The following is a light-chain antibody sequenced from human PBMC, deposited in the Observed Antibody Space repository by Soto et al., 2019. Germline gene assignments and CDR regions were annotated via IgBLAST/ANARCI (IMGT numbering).Light chain of an antibody. CDR1: QSVSNDF. J-gene: IGKJ1*01. V-gene: IGKV3-20*01. CDR2: GAS. Sequence: EIVLTQSPGILSLSPWERATLSCRASQSVSNDFLAWDQQKPGQAPRLLIYGASTRATDVPDRFSGSGSGADFTLTISRLEPEDFAVYYCQQYGSSPPRTFGQGTKVDI. CDR3: QQYGSSPPRT.